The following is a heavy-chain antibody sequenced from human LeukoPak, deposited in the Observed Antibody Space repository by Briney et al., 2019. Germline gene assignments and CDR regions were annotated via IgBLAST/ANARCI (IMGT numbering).Heavy chain of an antibody. D-gene: IGHD2-2*01. CDR2: ISSSSSYI. CDR1: GFTFSSYS. J-gene: IGHJ4*02. Sequence: PGGSLRLSCAASGFTFSSYSMNWVRQAPGKGLEWVSSISSSSSYIYYADSVKGRFTISRDNAKNSLYLQMNSLRAEDTAVYYCLVVPAAMNVYPHFDYWGQGTLVTVSS. V-gene: IGHV3-21*01. CDR3: LVVPAAMNVYPHFDY.